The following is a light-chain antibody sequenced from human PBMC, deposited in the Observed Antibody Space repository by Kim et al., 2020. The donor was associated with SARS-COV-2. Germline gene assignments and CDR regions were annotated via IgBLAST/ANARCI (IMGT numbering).Light chain of an antibody. V-gene: IGLV2-8*01. CDR3: GLYAGTNSVL. Sequence: QSALTQPPSASGSLGQSVTISCTGASSDVGAYNYVSWYQQHPGKAPQLMIYEVSQRPSGVPDRFSGSKSGNTAFLTVSGLQAEDEADYHCGLYAGTNSVLFGGGTQLTVL. CDR2: EVS. J-gene: IGLJ2*01. CDR1: SSDVGAYNY.